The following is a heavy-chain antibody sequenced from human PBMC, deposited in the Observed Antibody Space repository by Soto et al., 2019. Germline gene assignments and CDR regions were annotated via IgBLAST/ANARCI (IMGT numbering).Heavy chain of an antibody. Sequence: QVQLVESGGGVVQPGRSLRLYCAASGFTFSSYAMHWVRQAPGKGLEWVAVISYDGSNKYYADSVKGRFTISRDNSKNTLYLQMNSLRAEDTAVYYCARALARSNYPDSGMDVWGQGTTVTVSS. D-gene: IGHD4-4*01. V-gene: IGHV3-30-3*01. CDR2: ISYDGSNK. J-gene: IGHJ6*02. CDR1: GFTFSSYA. CDR3: ARALARSNYPDSGMDV.